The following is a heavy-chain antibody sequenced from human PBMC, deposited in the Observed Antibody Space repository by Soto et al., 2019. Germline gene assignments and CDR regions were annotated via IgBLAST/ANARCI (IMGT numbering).Heavy chain of an antibody. D-gene: IGHD3-3*01. J-gene: IGHJ6*02. Sequence: QVQLQQWGAGLLKPSETLSLTCAVYGGSFSGYYWSWIRQPPGKGLEWIGEINHSGSTNYNPSLKSRVTTSVDTSKNQFSLKLSSVTAADTAVYHCARSATKIRLLFWSGSRDYYYYGMDVWGQGTTVTVSS. V-gene: IGHV4-34*01. CDR3: ARSATKIRLLFWSGSRDYYYYGMDV. CDR2: INHSGST. CDR1: GGSFSGYY.